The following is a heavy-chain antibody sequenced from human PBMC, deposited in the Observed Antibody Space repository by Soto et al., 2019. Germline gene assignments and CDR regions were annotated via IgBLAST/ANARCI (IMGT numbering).Heavy chain of an antibody. CDR2: ISYDGSNK. J-gene: IGHJ4*02. CDR1: GFTFSSYG. V-gene: IGHV3-30*18. Sequence: GGSLRLSCAASGFTFSSYGMHWVRQAPGKGLEWVAVISYDGSNKYYADSVKGRFTISRDNSKNTLYLQMNSLRAEDTAVYYCAKDSTSSKSRIFDYWGQGTLVTVSS. D-gene: IGHD2-2*01. CDR3: AKDSTSSKSRIFDY.